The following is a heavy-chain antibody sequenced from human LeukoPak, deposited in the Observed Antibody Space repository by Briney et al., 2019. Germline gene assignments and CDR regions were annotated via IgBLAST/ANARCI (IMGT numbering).Heavy chain of an antibody. CDR3: ARVGAAAGNYFDY. CDR1: GASISSYY. Sequence: PSETLSLTCTVSGASISSYYWSWIRQPPGKGLEWIGYIYYSGSTNYNPSLKSRVTISVDTSKNQFSLKLSSVTAADTAVYYCARVGAAAGNYFDYWGQGTLVTVSS. CDR2: IYYSGST. D-gene: IGHD6-13*01. J-gene: IGHJ4*02. V-gene: IGHV4-59*01.